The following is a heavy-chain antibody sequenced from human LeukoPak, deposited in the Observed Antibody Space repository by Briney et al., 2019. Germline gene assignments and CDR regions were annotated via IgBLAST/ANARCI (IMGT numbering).Heavy chain of an antibody. J-gene: IGHJ5*02. CDR3: ARGFRGVTQSWFDP. CDR2: VYITGST. CDR1: GDSISSGTYY. D-gene: IGHD3-10*01. V-gene: IGHV4-61*02. Sequence: KPSQTLSLTCNVSGDSISSGTYYWSWIRQPAGKGLEWIGRVYITGSTNYNPSLKSRVTISLETSKNQFSLYLSSLTAADTAVYYCARGFRGVTQSWFDPWGREALVTVSS.